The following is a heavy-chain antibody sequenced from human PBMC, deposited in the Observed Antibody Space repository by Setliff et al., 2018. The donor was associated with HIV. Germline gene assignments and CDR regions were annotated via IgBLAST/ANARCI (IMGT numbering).Heavy chain of an antibody. V-gene: IGHV1-18*01. Sequence: ASVKVSCKTSGYPFDSYGISWVRQAPGQGLEWMGWISAYIGDTKYAQRFQGRVAMTTDPSTPTAYMELRSLKSEDTAVYYCARAVGGSNYFDYSGYQDFWGQGTRVTVSS. D-gene: IGHD3-22*01. CDR2: ISAYIGDT. CDR3: ARAVGGSNYFDYSGYQDF. J-gene: IGHJ4*02. CDR1: GYPFDSYG.